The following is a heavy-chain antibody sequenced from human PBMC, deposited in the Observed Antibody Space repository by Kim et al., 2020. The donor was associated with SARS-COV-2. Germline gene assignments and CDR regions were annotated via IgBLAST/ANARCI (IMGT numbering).Heavy chain of an antibody. CDR3: ARGQGVAVTVY. V-gene: IGHV3-48*04. CDR2: IGSSGSPI. D-gene: IGHD6-19*01. CDR1: GFSFSDYS. J-gene: IGHJ4*02. Sequence: GGSLRLSCAASGFSFSDYSMIWVRQAPGEGLEWMAYIGSSGSPIYYSDSVKGRFTISRDNAKNSHYLQMNSLRAEDTAVYYCARGQGVAVTVYWGQGTLVIVPS.